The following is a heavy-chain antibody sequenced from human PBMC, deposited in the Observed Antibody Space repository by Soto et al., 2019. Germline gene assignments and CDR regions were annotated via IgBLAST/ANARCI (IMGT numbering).Heavy chain of an antibody. Sequence: TPSPTRPFSCGSIRRGGLFWSLIRPDPGEGLEWIGYIYYSGSTYYNPSLKSRVTISVDTSKNQFSLKLSSVTAADTAVYYCARDGVVAANDYYYYMDVWGKGTKVTVSS. V-gene: IGHV4-31*03. J-gene: IGHJ6*03. CDR3: ARDGVVAANDYYYYMDV. CDR1: CGSIRRGGLF. CDR2: IYYSGST. D-gene: IGHD2-15*01.